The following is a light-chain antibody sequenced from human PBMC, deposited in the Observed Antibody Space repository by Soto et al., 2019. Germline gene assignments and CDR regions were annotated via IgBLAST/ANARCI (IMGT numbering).Light chain of an antibody. J-gene: IGKJ4*01. CDR1: QGIRND. V-gene: IGKV1-17*01. Sequence: DIQMTQSPSSLSASVGDRVTITCRASQGIRNDLGWYQQKPGKAPKRQIYASSSLQSGVPSRFSDSAYGTEFSLPFSSLRPEDFGPFYCLRHVTSPLCFGGGTKVEI. CDR2: ASS. CDR3: LRHVTSPLC.